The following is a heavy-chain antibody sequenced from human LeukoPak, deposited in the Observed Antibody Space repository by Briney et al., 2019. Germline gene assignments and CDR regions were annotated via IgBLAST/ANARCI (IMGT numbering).Heavy chain of an antibody. CDR1: GFTFSDYY. Sequence: GGSLRLSCAASGFTFSDYYMSWIRQAPGKGLEWVSYISSSGSTVYYADSVKGRFTISRDNDKNSLYLQMNSLRAEDTAVYYCARLIRWSAGDYWGQGTLVTVSS. J-gene: IGHJ4*02. CDR3: ARLIRWSAGDY. CDR2: ISSSGSTV. D-gene: IGHD3-3*01. V-gene: IGHV3-11*01.